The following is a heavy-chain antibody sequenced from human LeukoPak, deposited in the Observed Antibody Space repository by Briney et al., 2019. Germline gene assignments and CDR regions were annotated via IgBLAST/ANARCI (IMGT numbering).Heavy chain of an antibody. J-gene: IGHJ4*02. CDR2: GYYSGST. D-gene: IGHD3-22*01. CDR1: GGSISTYY. CDR3: ARDPKSGYYEKGDFDY. V-gene: IGHV4-59*01. Sequence: SETLSLTCTVSGGSISTYYWSWVRQPPGKGLEWIGYGYYSGSTDYIPSLKSRVTISVDTSKNQFSLKLTSVTAADTAVYYCARDPKSGYYEKGDFDYWGQGTLVTVSS.